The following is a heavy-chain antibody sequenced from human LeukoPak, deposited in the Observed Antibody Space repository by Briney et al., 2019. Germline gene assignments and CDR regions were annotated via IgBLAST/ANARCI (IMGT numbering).Heavy chain of an antibody. CDR2: INTDGSST. V-gene: IGHV3-74*01. CDR1: EFTFSSYS. D-gene: IGHD4-11*01. Sequence: GGSLRLSCVASEFTFSSYSMSWVRQAPGKGLVWVSRINTDGSSTNYADSVTGRFTISRDNAENTLYLQMNSLRAEDTAIYYCVKDMAGNYDYWGQGTLVTVSS. CDR3: VKDMAGNYDY. J-gene: IGHJ4*02.